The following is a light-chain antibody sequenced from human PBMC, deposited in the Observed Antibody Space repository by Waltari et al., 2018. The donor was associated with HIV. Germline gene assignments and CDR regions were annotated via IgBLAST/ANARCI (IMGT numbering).Light chain of an antibody. CDR3: QQAHAFPLT. Sequence: DIQMTQAPSSVSAAIGDRVTITCRASLGISIWVVWYQQKPGNAPRLLISAASSLQSGVPSRFSGSGSGSDFTLTITNLQPEDLATYYCQQAHAFPLTFGGGTKVEI. J-gene: IGKJ4*01. CDR2: AAS. V-gene: IGKV1-12*01. CDR1: LGISIW.